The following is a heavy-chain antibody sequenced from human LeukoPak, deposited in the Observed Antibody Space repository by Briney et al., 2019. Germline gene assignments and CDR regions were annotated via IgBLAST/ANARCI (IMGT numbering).Heavy chain of an antibody. Sequence: PGGSLRLSCAASGFTFSSYWMSWVRQAPGKGLEWVANIKQDGSEKYYVDSVKGRFTISRDNAKNSLYLQMNSLRAEDTAVYYCARGIASGSYPGGYYYYYMDVWGKGTTVTVSS. J-gene: IGHJ6*03. CDR1: GFTFSSYW. D-gene: IGHD1-26*01. CDR3: ARGIASGSYPGGYYYYYMDV. V-gene: IGHV3-7*01. CDR2: IKQDGSEK.